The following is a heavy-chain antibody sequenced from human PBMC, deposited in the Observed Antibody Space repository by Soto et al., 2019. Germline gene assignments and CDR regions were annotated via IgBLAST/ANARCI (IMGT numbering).Heavy chain of an antibody. CDR3: ARGAGAAADFGRNWFVP. J-gene: IGHJ5*02. CDR2: IYYSGST. V-gene: IGHV4-39*01. D-gene: IGHD6-13*01. CDR1: GGSISSSSYY. Sequence: LSLTCTVSGGSISSSSYYWGWIRQPPGKGLEWIGSIYYSGSTYYNPSLKSRVTISVDTSKNQFSLKLSSVTAADTAVYYCARGAGAAADFGRNWFVPWGQGTLVTVS.